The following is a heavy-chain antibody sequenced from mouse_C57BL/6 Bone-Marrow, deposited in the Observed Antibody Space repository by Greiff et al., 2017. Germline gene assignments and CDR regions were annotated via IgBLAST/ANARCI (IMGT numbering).Heavy chain of an antibody. CDR1: GFNIKDDY. J-gene: IGHJ4*01. D-gene: IGHD2-1*01. CDR3: TTWIYYGTTELAMAY. Sequence: VQLKQSGAELVRPGASVKLSCTASGFNIKDDYMHWVKQRPEQGLEWIGRIDPEHGGTEYDSKFQGTATITADTSSTTAYLQLISLTSEDTAVYYCTTWIYYGTTELAMAYWGQGTSVTVSS. CDR2: IDPEHGGT. V-gene: IGHV14-4*01.